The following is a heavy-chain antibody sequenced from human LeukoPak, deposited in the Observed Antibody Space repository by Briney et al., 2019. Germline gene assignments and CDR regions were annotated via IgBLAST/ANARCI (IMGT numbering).Heavy chain of an antibody. V-gene: IGHV4-38-2*02. Sequence: SETLSLTCTVSGYSISSGYYWGWIRQPPGKGLEWIGSIYHSGSTYYNPSLKSRVTISVDTSKNQFSLRLRSVTAADTAVYYCARATRGFTIEGYYYGMDVWGQGTTVTVSS. CDR3: ARATRGFTIEGYYYGMDV. D-gene: IGHD3-10*01. J-gene: IGHJ6*02. CDR1: GYSISSGYY. CDR2: IYHSGST.